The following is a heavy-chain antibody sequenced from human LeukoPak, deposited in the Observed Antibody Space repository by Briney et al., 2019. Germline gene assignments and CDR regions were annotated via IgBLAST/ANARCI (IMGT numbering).Heavy chain of an antibody. CDR2: INPNSGGT. J-gene: IGHJ5*02. CDR3: ARVSRITMVRGVCWSDP. D-gene: IGHD3-10*01. CDR1: GYTFTGYY. Sequence: GGSLRLSCAASGYTFTGYYMHWVRQAPGQGLEWMGWINPNSGGTNYAQKFQGRVTMTRDTSISTAYMELSRLRSDDTAVYYCARVSRITMVRGVCWSDPWGQGTLVTVSS. V-gene: IGHV1-2*02.